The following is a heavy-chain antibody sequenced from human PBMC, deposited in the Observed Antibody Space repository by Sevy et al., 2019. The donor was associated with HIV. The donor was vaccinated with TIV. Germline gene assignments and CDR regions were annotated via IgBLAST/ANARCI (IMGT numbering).Heavy chain of an antibody. D-gene: IGHD2-15*01. J-gene: IGHJ6*02. V-gene: IGHV3-74*01. Sequence: GGCLRLSCAASGFTFSNSWMHWVRQVPGKGLVWVSYINSDGSTTTYADSVKGRFTISRDNAKNTVYLQMNSLRAEDTAVYYCARYSSYALDVWGQGTTVTISS. CDR2: INSDGSTT. CDR3: ARYSSYALDV. CDR1: GFTFSNSW.